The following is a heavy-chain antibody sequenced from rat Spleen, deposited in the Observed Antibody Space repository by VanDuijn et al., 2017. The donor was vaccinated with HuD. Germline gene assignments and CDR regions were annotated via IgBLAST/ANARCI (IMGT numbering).Heavy chain of an antibody. D-gene: IGHD2-7*01. V-gene: IGHV5-17*01. CDR3: ARQGYLRDWYFDF. CDR2: IIYDGSST. CDR1: GFTFSDYN. Sequence: EVQLVESDGGLVQPGRSLKLSCAASGFTFSDYNMAWVRQAPKKGLEWVATIIYDGSSTYYRDSVTGRFTISRDNAKSTLYLQMDSLRSEDTATYYCARQGYLRDWYFDFWGPGTMVTVSS. J-gene: IGHJ1*01.